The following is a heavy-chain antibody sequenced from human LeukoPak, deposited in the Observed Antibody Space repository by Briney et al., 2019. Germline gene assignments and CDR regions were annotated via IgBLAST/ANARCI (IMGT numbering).Heavy chain of an antibody. J-gene: IGHJ4*02. Sequence: PSETLSLTCAVYGASFSGYYWSWIRQPPGKGLEWIGEINHSGSTNYNPSLKSRVTISVDTSKNQFSLKPSSVTAADTAVYYCARVELDIVVVPAAITFDYWGQGTLVTVSS. D-gene: IGHD2-2*02. V-gene: IGHV4-34*01. CDR3: ARVELDIVVVPAAITFDY. CDR2: INHSGST. CDR1: GASFSGYY.